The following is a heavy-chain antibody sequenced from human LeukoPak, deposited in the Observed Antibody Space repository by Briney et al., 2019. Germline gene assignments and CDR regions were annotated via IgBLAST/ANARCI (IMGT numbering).Heavy chain of an antibody. D-gene: IGHD4/OR15-4a*01. V-gene: IGHV4-34*01. CDR1: GGSFSGYY. CDR2: INHSGST. CDR3: ARGIGAKGFDY. J-gene: IGHJ4*02. Sequence: SETLSLTCAVYGGSFSGYYWSWIRQPPGKGLEWIGEINHSGSTNYNPSLKSRVTISVDTSKNQFSLKLSSVTAADTAVYYCARGIGAKGFDYWGQGTLVTVSS.